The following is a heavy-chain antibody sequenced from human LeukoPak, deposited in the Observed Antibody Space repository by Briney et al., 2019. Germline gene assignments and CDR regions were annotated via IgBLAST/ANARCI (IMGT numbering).Heavy chain of an antibody. Sequence: PGGSLRLSCAASGFTFSSYWMGWVRQAPGKGLEWVANIKQDGSEKYYVDSVKGRFTISRDNAKNSLYLQINSLRAEDTAVYYCARDGYSSSFDYWGQGTLVTVSS. J-gene: IGHJ4*02. CDR3: ARDGYSSSFDY. V-gene: IGHV3-7*01. D-gene: IGHD6-6*01. CDR2: IKQDGSEK. CDR1: GFTFSSYW.